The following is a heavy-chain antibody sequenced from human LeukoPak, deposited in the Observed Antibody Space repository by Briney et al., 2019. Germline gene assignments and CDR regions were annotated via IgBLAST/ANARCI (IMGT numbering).Heavy chain of an antibody. J-gene: IGHJ4*02. Sequence: GGSLRLSCAASGFTFSSYGMHWVRQAPGKGLEWVAFIRYDGSNKYYADSVKGRFTISRDNAKNSLYLQMNSLRAEDTAVYYCARDVSSGSSKTFDYWGQGTLVTVSS. CDR2: IRYDGSNK. CDR3: ARDVSSGSSKTFDY. D-gene: IGHD1-26*01. V-gene: IGHV3-30*02. CDR1: GFTFSSYG.